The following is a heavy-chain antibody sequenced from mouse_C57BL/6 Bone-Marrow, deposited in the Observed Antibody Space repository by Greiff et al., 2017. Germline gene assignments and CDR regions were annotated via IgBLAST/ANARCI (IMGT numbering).Heavy chain of an antibody. J-gene: IGHJ1*03. CDR2: IYPGDGDT. V-gene: IGHV1-82*01. Sequence: VQLQQSGPELVKPGASVTISCKASGYAFSSSWMNWVKQRPGKGLEWMGRIYPGDGDTNYNGKFKGKATLTADKSSSTAYMQLSSLTSEDSAVYFCAGNYESLHWYFDVGGTGTTVTVSS. CDR3: AGNYESLHWYFDV. CDR1: GYAFSSSW. D-gene: IGHD2-1*01.